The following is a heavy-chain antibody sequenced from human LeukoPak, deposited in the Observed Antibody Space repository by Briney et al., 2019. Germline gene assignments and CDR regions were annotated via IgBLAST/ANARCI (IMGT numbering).Heavy chain of an antibody. D-gene: IGHD3-22*01. J-gene: IGHJ4*02. CDR1: GFTFDDYA. Sequence: PGRSLRLSCAASGFTFDDYAMHWVRQAPGKGLEWVSGISWNSGSIGYADSVKGRFTISRDNAKNSLYLQMNSLRAEDTALYYCAKDSSSYFLSLDYWGQGTLVTVSS. V-gene: IGHV3-9*01. CDR3: AKDSSSYFLSLDY. CDR2: ISWNSGSI.